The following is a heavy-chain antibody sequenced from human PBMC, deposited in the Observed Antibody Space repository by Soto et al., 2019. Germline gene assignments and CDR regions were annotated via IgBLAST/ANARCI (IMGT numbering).Heavy chain of an antibody. CDR2: ISGSGGST. D-gene: IGHD4-17*01. Sequence: EVPLSESGGGLVQPGGSLRLSCAASGFPFSTYAMTWVRQAPGKGLEWVSAISGSGGSTYYPASVKGRFTISRDNSKSTLYLQMNSLRAEDTAVYYCAKTVTFDYWGQGTLVTVSS. J-gene: IGHJ4*02. CDR1: GFPFSTYA. V-gene: IGHV3-23*01. CDR3: AKTVTFDY.